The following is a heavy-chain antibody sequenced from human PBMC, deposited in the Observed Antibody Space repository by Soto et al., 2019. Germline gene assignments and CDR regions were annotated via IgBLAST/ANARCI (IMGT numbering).Heavy chain of an antibody. CDR2: SKNKADSYTT. CDR3: TGWGVGNDFGAA. J-gene: IGHJ4*02. V-gene: IGHV3-72*01. CDR1: GFTFSDYY. D-gene: IGHD3-16*01. Sequence: EVPLVESGGGLVQPGGSLRLSCAASGFTFSDYYMDWVRQAPGKGLEWVGRSKNKADSYTTEYAASVKGRFSISRDGSKNSLYLQMNSLKTEDTAVYYCTGWGVGNDFGAAWGQGILVTVSS.